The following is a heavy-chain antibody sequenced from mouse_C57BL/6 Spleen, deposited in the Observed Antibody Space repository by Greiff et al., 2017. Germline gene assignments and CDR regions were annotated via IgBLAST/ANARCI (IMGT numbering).Heavy chain of an antibody. D-gene: IGHD2-3*01. J-gene: IGHJ1*03. V-gene: IGHV1-52*01. Sequence: VQLQQPGAELVRPGSSVKLSCKASGYTFTSYWMHWVKQRPIQGLEWIGNIDPSDSETHYNQKFKDKATLTVDKSSSTAYMQLSSLTSEDSAVYYCARTYDGYYVYFDVWGTGTTVTVSS. CDR3: ARTYDGYYVYFDV. CDR2: IDPSDSET. CDR1: GYTFTSYW.